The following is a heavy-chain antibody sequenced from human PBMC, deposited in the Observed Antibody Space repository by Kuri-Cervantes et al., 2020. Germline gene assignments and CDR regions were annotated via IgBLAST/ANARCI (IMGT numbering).Heavy chain of an antibody. J-gene: IGHJ5*02. Sequence: GGSLRLSCAASGFTFSSYDMHWVRQATGKGLEWVSAIGTAGDTYYPGSVKGRFTISRENAKNSLYLQMNSLRSDDTAVYYCARFFVQWLPMGGWFDPWGQGTLVTVSS. CDR2: IGTAGDT. D-gene: IGHD6-19*01. CDR3: ARFFVQWLPMGGWFDP. CDR1: GFTFSSYD. V-gene: IGHV3-13*01.